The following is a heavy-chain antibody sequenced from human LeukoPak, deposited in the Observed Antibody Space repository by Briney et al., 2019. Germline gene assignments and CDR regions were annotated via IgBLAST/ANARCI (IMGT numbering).Heavy chain of an antibody. CDR2: ISTSSSYI. J-gene: IGHJ6*04. CDR1: GFIFSSYS. D-gene: IGHD3-10*02. CDR3: AELGITMIGGV. V-gene: IGHV3-21*01. Sequence: AGGSLRLSCAASGFIFSSYSMSWVRQAPGKGLEWVSSISTSSSYIYYADSVKGRFTISRDNAKNSLYLQMNSLRAEDTAVYYCAELGITMIGGVWGKGTTVTISS.